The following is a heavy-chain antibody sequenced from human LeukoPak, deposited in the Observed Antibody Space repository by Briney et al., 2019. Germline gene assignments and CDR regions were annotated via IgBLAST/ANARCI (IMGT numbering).Heavy chain of an antibody. CDR1: GFTFSNAW. CDR3: TTILWIQRLTYYGMDV. J-gene: IGHJ6*02. CDR2: IKSKTEGGTT. D-gene: IGHD5-18*01. V-gene: IGHV3-15*01. Sequence: GGSLRLSCAASGFTFSNAWMSWVRQAPGKGLEWVGRIKSKTEGGTTDYTAPVKGRFTISRDDSKNTLFLQMNSLITEDTAVYYCTTILWIQRLTYYGMDVWGQGTTVTVSS.